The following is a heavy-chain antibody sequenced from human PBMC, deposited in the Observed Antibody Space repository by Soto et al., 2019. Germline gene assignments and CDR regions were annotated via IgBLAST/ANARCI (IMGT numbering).Heavy chain of an antibody. Sequence: GGSLRLSCAASGFTFSSYGMHWVRQAPGKGLEWVAVIWYDGSNKYYADSVKGRFTISRDNSKNTLYLQMNSLRAEDTAVYYCARDPSIIAAAGMTRPFDGFDYWGQGTLVTVSS. J-gene: IGHJ4*02. CDR2: IWYDGSNK. CDR3: ARDPSIIAAAGMTRPFDGFDY. D-gene: IGHD6-13*01. V-gene: IGHV3-33*01. CDR1: GFTFSSYG.